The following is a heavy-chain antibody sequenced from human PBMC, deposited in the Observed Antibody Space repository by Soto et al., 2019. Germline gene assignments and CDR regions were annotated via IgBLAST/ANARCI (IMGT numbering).Heavy chain of an antibody. CDR3: ARDMCSGGSCYYYYYYGMDV. V-gene: IGHV3-21*04. CDR1: GFTFSSYI. D-gene: IGHD2-15*01. Sequence: GGSLRLSCAAAGFTFSSYIMNWVRQAPGKGLEWVSSISSSSSYIYYADSVKGRFTISRDNAKNSLYLQMNSLRAEDTAVYYCARDMCSGGSCYYYYYYGMDVWGQGTTVTVSS. J-gene: IGHJ6*02. CDR2: ISSSSSYI.